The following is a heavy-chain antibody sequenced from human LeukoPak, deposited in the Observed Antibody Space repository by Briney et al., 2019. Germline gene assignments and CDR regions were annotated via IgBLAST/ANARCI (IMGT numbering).Heavy chain of an antibody. Sequence: ASVKVSCKASGYTFTSYAMHWVRQAPGQRLEWMGWINAGNGNTKYSQKFQGRVTITRDTSASTAYMELSSLRSEDTAVYYCARDMSWFGEFALDYWGQGTLVTVSS. CDR2: INAGNGNT. D-gene: IGHD3-10*01. V-gene: IGHV1-3*01. CDR1: GYTFTSYA. J-gene: IGHJ4*02. CDR3: ARDMSWFGEFALDY.